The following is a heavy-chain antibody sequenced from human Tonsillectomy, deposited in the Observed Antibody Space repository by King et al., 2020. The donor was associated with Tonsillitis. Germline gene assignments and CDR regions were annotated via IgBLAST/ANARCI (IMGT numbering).Heavy chain of an antibody. Sequence: LVESGGGVVQPGRSLRLSCAASGFNFSSYAMHWVRQAPGKGLEWVAVISYDGRNKYYADSVKGRFTISRDNSKNTLYLQMNSLRAEDTAVYYCARDVSSGWCFDYWGQGTLVTVSS. CDR3: ARDVSSGWCFDY. D-gene: IGHD6-19*01. CDR1: GFNFSSYA. CDR2: ISYDGRNK. J-gene: IGHJ4*02. V-gene: IGHV3-30*04.